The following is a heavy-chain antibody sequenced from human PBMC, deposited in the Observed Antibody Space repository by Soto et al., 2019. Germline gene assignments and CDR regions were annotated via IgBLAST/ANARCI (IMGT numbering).Heavy chain of an antibody. CDR3: VRDLLGSGGHFDY. J-gene: IGHJ4*02. CDR2: IWYDGSNT. Sequence: GGSLSLSCAASGFIFSSFGMHWVRQAPGKGLEWVAHIWYDGSNTYYADSVKGRFTISRDNSRNTLYLQMNSLRAEDTAVYHCVRDLLGSGGHFDYWGQGTPVTVSS. CDR1: GFIFSSFG. D-gene: IGHD7-27*01. V-gene: IGHV3-33*01.